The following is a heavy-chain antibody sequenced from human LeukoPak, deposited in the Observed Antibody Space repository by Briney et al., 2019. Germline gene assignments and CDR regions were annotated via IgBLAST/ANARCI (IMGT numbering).Heavy chain of an antibody. Sequence: SETLSLTCTVSGGSISNYDWSWIRQPPGKGLEWIGYIYYRGSTNYNPSLKSRVTISVDTSKNQFSLKLSSVTAADTAVYYCARVHSGYDFGNRKYYYFDYWGQGTLVTVSS. CDR2: IYYRGST. CDR3: ARVHSGYDFGNRKYYYFDY. D-gene: IGHD5-12*01. CDR1: GGSISNYD. J-gene: IGHJ4*02. V-gene: IGHV4-59*08.